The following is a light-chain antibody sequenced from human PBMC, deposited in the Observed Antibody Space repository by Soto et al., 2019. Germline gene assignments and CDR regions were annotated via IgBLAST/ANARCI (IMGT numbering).Light chain of an antibody. V-gene: IGKV1-39*01. J-gene: IGKJ1*01. CDR3: QQSYSSPPT. Sequence: DIQMTQSPSALYASVGDTVIVTCRASQSVSGWLAWYQQKPWKAPKLLIFAASSLQSGVPSRFSGSRSGPDFTLTISSLQPEDFATYYCQQSYSSPPTFGQGTKVDIK. CDR2: AAS. CDR1: QSVSGW.